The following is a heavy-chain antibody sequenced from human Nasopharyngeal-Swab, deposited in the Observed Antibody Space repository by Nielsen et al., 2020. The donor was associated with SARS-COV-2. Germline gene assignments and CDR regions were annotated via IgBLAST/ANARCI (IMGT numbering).Heavy chain of an antibody. CDR1: GGSFSGYY. J-gene: IGHJ4*02. Sequence: GSLRLSCAVYGGSFSGYYWSWIRQPPGKGLEWIGYIYYSGSTNYNPSLKSRVTISVDTSKNQFSLKLSSVTAADTAVYYCARLSSWYLRNYYFDYWGQGTLVTVSS. V-gene: IGHV4-59*01. D-gene: IGHD6-13*01. CDR2: IYYSGST. CDR3: ARLSSWYLRNYYFDY.